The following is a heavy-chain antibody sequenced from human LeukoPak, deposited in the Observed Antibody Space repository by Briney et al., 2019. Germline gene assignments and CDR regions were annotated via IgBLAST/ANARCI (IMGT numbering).Heavy chain of an antibody. D-gene: IGHD3-22*01. CDR2: ISAYNGNT. Sequence: ASVKVSCKASGYTFTSYGISWVRQAPGQGLEWRGWISAYNGNTNYAQKLQGRVTMTTDTSTSTAYMELRSLRSDDTAVYYCARDRCGYDSRGCYNFDYWGQGTLVTASS. CDR1: GYTFTSYG. J-gene: IGHJ4*02. CDR3: ARDRCGYDSRGCYNFDY. V-gene: IGHV1-18*01.